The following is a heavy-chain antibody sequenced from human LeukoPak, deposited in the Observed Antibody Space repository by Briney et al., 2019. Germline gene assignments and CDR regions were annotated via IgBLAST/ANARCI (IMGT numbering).Heavy chain of an antibody. D-gene: IGHD6-6*01. Sequence: PGGSLTLSYSAPGFTFEGYVLASVPTSPGKYMESEAGISWNSGSIGYADSVKGRFTISRDNAKNSLYLQMNSLRAEDTALYYCAKDPSSSSGGGAFDIWGQGTMVTVSS. CDR3: AKDPSSSSGGGAFDI. J-gene: IGHJ3*02. CDR2: ISWNSGSI. CDR1: GFTFEGYV. V-gene: IGHV3-9*01.